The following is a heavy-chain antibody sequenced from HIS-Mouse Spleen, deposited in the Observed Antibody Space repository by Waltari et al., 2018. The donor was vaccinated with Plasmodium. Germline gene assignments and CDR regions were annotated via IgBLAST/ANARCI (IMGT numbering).Heavy chain of an antibody. Sequence: EVQLVESGGGLIQPGGSLGLSCAASGFALSRDYTTWVRQAPGKGLEWVSVIYSGGSTYYADSVKGRFTISRDNSKNTLYLQMNSLRAEDTAVYYCARGMKSSSSAFDIWGQGTMVTVSS. CDR3: ARGMKSSSSAFDI. D-gene: IGHD6-6*01. CDR2: IYSGGST. V-gene: IGHV3-53*01. CDR1: GFALSRDY. J-gene: IGHJ3*02.